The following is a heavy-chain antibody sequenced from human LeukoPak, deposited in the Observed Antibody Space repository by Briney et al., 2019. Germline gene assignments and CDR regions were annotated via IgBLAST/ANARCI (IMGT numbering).Heavy chain of an antibody. J-gene: IGHJ3*01. D-gene: IGHD4-17*01. V-gene: IGHV3-33*01. CDR1: GITFSSYG. CDR2: IWPDGSNK. Sequence: GGSLRLSCEASGITFSSYGIHWVRQAPGKGLEWVAVIWPDGSNKYYADSVKGRFTISRDNSKNTLWLQMNSLRADDTAVYYCGRDPNGDYLGAFEFWGHGTTVIVSS. CDR3: GRDPNGDYLGAFEF.